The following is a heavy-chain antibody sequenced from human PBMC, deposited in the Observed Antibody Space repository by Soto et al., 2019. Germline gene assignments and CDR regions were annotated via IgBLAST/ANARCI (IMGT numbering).Heavy chain of an antibody. V-gene: IGHV4-39*01. CDR1: GCSISSSSYY. J-gene: IGHJ6*02. CDR3: ARRSSESSGWYDPDHYYGMDV. D-gene: IGHD6-19*01. Sequence: PSETLSLTCTVSGCSISSSSYYWGWIRQPPGKGLEWIGSIYYSGSTYYNPSLKSRVTISVDTSKNQFSLKLSSVTAADTAVYYCARRSSESSGWYDPDHYYGMDVWGQGTTVTVSS. CDR2: IYYSGST.